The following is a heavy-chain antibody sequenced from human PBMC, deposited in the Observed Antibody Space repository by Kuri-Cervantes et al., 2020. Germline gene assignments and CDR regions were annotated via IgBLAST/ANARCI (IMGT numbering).Heavy chain of an antibody. Sequence: SETLSLTCGVYGGSFIAYYWTWIRQPPGKGLEWIGEINHSGTTSYNPSLKSRVTISVDKSKKQFSPRLTSLTAADTAVYYCARRGRGLAGSYDCWGQGTRVTVSS. J-gene: IGHJ4*02. D-gene: IGHD3/OR15-3a*01. CDR2: INHSGTT. CDR1: GGSFIAYY. V-gene: IGHV4-34*01. CDR3: ARRGRGLAGSYDC.